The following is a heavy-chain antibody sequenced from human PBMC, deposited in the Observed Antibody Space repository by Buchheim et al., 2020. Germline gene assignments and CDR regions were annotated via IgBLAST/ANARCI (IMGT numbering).Heavy chain of an antibody. CDR3: ARGSDVLRYFDWLSHDYYYYYGMDV. CDR2: INHSGST. V-gene: IGHV4-34*01. CDR1: GGSFSGYY. Sequence: QVQLQQWGAGLLKPSETLSLTCAVYGGSFSGYYWSWIRQPPGKGLEWIGEINHSGSTNYNPSLKSRVTISVDTSTNQFSLKLSSVTAADTAVYYCARGSDVLRYFDWLSHDYYYYYGMDVWGQGTT. D-gene: IGHD3-9*01. J-gene: IGHJ6*02.